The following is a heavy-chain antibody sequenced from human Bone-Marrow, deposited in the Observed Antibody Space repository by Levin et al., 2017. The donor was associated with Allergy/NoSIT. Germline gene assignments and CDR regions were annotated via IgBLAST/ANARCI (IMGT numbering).Heavy chain of an antibody. Sequence: SCVASGFTLSSHAMHWVRQSPVKGLEWVAMISYDGSDKYYEDSVKGRFTISRDKSKNTLYLEMNSLKNEDTAVYYCARKGYGGDQGLDYWGQGTLVTVSS. CDR1: GFTLSSHA. CDR2: ISYDGSDK. CDR3: ARKGYGGDQGLDY. J-gene: IGHJ4*02. D-gene: IGHD1-26*01. V-gene: IGHV3-30*04.